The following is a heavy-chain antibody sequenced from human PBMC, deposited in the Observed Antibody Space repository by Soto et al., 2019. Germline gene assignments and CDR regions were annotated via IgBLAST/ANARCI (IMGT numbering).Heavy chain of an antibody. CDR2: IYWDDDK. D-gene: IGHD2-21*02. V-gene: IGHV2-5*02. CDR3: AHSRCGGDCLQSYSSHYYYGMDV. J-gene: IGHJ6*02. Sequence: QITLKESGPSLVKPTQTLTLTCTFSRFSLSTGGVGVGWIRQPPGKALEWIVLIYWDDDKRYSPSLRSRLTVTKDTSKNQVVLTMTNMDPVDTATYYCAHSRCGGDCLQSYSSHYYYGMDVWGQGTTVTVSS. CDR1: RFSLSTGGVG.